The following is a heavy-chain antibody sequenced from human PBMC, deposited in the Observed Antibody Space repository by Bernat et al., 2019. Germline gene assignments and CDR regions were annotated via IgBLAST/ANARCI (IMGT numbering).Heavy chain of an antibody. V-gene: IGHV4-34*01. CDR2: INHSGST. J-gene: IGHJ5*02. D-gene: IGHD1-26*01. Sequence: YGGSFSGYYWSWIRQPPGKGLEWIGEINHSGSTNYNPSLKSRVTISVDTSKNQFSLKLSSVTAADTAVYYCARGPTRGAATNWVDPWGEGTLV. CDR3: ARGPTRGAATNWVDP. CDR1: GGSFSGYY.